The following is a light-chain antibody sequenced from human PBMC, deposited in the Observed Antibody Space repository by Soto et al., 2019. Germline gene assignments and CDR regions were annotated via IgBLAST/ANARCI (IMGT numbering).Light chain of an antibody. V-gene: IGKV3-20*01. J-gene: IGKJ1*01. CDR1: QTVSNNY. CDR2: GAS. CDR3: QKYGSSPWT. Sequence: EVVLSQSPGTLSLSTGERATLSCRASQTVSNNYLAWYQQKPGQAPRVLIYGASSRAPGIPDRFSGSGSGTDFSLTISRLEPEDFAVYYCQKYGSSPWTFGQGTKVAIK.